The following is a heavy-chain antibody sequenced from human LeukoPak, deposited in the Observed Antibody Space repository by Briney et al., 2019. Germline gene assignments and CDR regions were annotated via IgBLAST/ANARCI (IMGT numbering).Heavy chain of an antibody. V-gene: IGHV3-66*01. D-gene: IGHD6-13*01. Sequence: SGGSLRLSCAASGFTVSSNYMSWVRQAPGKGLEWVSVIYSGGSTYYADSVKGRFTISRDNSKNTLYLQMNSLRAEDTAVYYCARAENGYSSSWSYQYYYYMDVWGKGTTVTVSS. CDR3: ARAENGYSSSWSYQYYYYMDV. CDR1: GFTVSSNY. J-gene: IGHJ6*03. CDR2: IYSGGST.